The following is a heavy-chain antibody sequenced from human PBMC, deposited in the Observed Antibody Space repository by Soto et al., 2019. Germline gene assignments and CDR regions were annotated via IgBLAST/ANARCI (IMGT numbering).Heavy chain of an antibody. CDR2: IGSVGGDT. CDR1: GFTFYSYA. J-gene: IGHJ3*02. Sequence: EVQLLESGGGLVQPGGSLRLSCAASGFTFYSYAMSWVRQAPGKRLEWVSTIGSVGGDTYYADSVKGRFTITRDDSKNTLLLQMNSLRAEDTAVYYCVKDRMAYNSVWDPFDIWGQGTMVTVSS. D-gene: IGHD1-20*01. V-gene: IGHV3-23*01. CDR3: VKDRMAYNSVWDPFDI.